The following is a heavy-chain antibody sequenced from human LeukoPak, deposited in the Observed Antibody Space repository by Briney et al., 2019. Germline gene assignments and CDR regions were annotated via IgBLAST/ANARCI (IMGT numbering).Heavy chain of an antibody. J-gene: IGHJ5*02. CDR3: AKDIFRGVPPHWFDP. V-gene: IGHV4-39*07. Sequence: SETLSLTCTVSGGSISSSSYYWGWIRQPPGRGLEWIGSIYYSGSTYYNPSLKSRVTISVDTSKNQFSLKLSSVTAADTAVYYCAKDIFRGVPPHWFDPWGQGTLVTVSS. D-gene: IGHD3-10*01. CDR1: GGSISSSSYY. CDR2: IYYSGST.